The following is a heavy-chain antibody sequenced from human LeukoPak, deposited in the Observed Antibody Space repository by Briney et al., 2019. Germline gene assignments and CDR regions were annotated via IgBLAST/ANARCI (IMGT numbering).Heavy chain of an antibody. D-gene: IGHD2-2*01. CDR2: IYYSGST. CDR3: ARADHIVVVPAAIPNWFDP. Sequence: PSQTLSLTCTVSGGSISSGDYYWSWIRQPPGKGLEWIGYIYYSGSTYYNPSLKSRVTISVDTSKNQFSLKLRSVTAADTAVYYCARADHIVVVPAAIPNWFDPWGQGTLVTVSS. CDR1: GGSISSGDYY. V-gene: IGHV4-30-4*01. J-gene: IGHJ5*02.